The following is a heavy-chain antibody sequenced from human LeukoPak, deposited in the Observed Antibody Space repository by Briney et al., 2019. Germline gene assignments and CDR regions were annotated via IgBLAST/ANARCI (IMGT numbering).Heavy chain of an antibody. D-gene: IGHD1-1*01. J-gene: IGHJ4*02. V-gene: IGHV3-23*01. CDR1: GFTFSSYA. CDR2: ISGSGGST. Sequence: GSLRLSCAASGFTFSSYAMSWVRQAPGKGLEWVSAISGSGGSTYYADSVKGRFTISRDNSKSTLYLQMNSLRAEDTAVYYCAKGGQLERRPHFDYWGQGTLVTVSS. CDR3: AKGGQLERRPHFDY.